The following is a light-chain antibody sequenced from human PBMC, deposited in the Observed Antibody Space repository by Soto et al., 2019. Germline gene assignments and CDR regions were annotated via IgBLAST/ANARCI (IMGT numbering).Light chain of an antibody. CDR3: SSHGGGNNPYV. CDR2: EVT. CDR1: SSDIGGYNF. Sequence: QSALTQPPSASGSPGQSVAISCTGTSSDIGGYNFVSWYQQHPGKAPKLMIYEVTKRPSGVPDRFSGSKSGNTATLIVSGLQAEDEADYYCSSHGGGNNPYVFGNGTKLTVL. V-gene: IGLV2-8*01. J-gene: IGLJ1*01.